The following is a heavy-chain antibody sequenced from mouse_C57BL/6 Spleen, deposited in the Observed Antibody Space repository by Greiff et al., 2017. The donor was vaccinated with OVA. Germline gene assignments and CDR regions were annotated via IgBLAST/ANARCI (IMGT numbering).Heavy chain of an antibody. CDR1: GYAFSSSW. D-gene: IGHD3-2*02. CDR3: AQKAQALYYAMDY. Sequence: QVQLQQSGPELVKPGASVKISCKASGYAFSSSWMNWVKQRPGKGLEWIGRIYPGDGDTNYNWQFKGKATLTADKSSSTAYMQLSSLTSEDSAVYVSAQKAQALYYAMDYWGQGTSVTVSS. V-gene: IGHV1-82*01. J-gene: IGHJ4*01. CDR2: IYPGDGDT.